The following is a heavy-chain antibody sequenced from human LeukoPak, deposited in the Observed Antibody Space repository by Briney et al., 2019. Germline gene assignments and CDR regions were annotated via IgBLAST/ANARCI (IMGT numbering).Heavy chain of an antibody. CDR3: GRAFPPLRTAAAGDL. Sequence: GGSLRLSCTASGSTFSDYDMNWVRQAPGKGLEWVSSISGRSSHIYYADSVKGRFTISRDNAKNSLYLQMNSLRDEDTAVYYCGRAFPPLRTAAAGDLWGQGTLVTVSS. CDR1: GSTFSDYD. D-gene: IGHD6-13*01. V-gene: IGHV3-21*06. CDR2: ISGRSSHI. J-gene: IGHJ5*02.